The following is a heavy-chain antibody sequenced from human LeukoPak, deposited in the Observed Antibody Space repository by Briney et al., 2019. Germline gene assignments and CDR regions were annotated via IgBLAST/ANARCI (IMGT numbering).Heavy chain of an antibody. J-gene: IGHJ3*02. CDR1: GFTFSSYW. CDR2: IKEDGTIK. V-gene: IGHV3-7*01. Sequence: PGGSLRLSCAASGFTFSSYWMSWVRQAPGKGLEWVANIKEDGTIKYYVDSVKGRLTIFRDNAKSSLFLQVNSLRAEDTAMYYCASSLRYYDSSGYYYTGAFDIWGQGTMVTVSS. D-gene: IGHD3-22*01. CDR3: ASSLRYYDSSGYYYTGAFDI.